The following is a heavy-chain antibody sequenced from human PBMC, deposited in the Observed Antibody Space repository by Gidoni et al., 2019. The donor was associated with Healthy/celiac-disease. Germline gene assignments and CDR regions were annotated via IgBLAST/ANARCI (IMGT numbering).Heavy chain of an antibody. Sequence: QVQLQESGPGLVKPSQTLSLTCTVSGGSISRGGYYWSWSRQHPGKGLEWIGYIYYSGSTYYNPSLKSRVTISVDTSKNQFSLKLSSVTAADTAVYYCARDIGNDYYYYGMDVWGQGPTVTVSS. CDR3: ARDIGNDYYYYGMDV. D-gene: IGHD2-15*01. CDR2: IYYSGST. V-gene: IGHV4-31*03. CDR1: GGSISRGGYY. J-gene: IGHJ6*02.